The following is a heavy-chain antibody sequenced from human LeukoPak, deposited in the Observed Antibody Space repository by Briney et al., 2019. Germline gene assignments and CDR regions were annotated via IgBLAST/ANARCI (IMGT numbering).Heavy chain of an antibody. D-gene: IGHD2-21*02. CDR3: AGLVVVTAISNDY. Sequence: NPSETLSLTCAVYGGSFSGYYWSWIRQPPGKGLEWVGEINHSGSTNYNPSLKSRVTISVDTSKNQFSLKLSSVTAADTAVYYCAGLVVVTAISNDYWGQGTLVTVSS. CDR1: GGSFSGYY. J-gene: IGHJ4*02. CDR2: INHSGST. V-gene: IGHV4-34*01.